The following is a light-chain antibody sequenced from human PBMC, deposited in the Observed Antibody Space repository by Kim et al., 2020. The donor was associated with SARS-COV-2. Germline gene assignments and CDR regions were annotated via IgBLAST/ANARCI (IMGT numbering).Light chain of an antibody. CDR3: NSRGSNDNVL. V-gene: IGLV3-19*01. CDR1: SLRSYD. CDR2: GKN. J-gene: IGLJ2*01. Sequence: VALGQPVRITCQGDSLRSYDATWDQQKPGQAPIVVIYGKNNRPSGIPDRFSGSSSGDTASLTITGTQAGDEADYYCNSRGSNDNVLFGGGTQLTVL.